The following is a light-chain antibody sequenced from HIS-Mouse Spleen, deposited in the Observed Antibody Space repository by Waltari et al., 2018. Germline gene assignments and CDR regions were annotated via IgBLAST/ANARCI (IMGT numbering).Light chain of an antibody. V-gene: IGKV4-1*01. Sequence: DIVMTQSPDSLAVSLGERATINCKSSQSVLYSSNNKNYLAWYQQKPGQPPKLLIYWACTRESGVADRFSGSGSGTDFTLTISSLQAEDVAVYYCQQYYSTPQDFGQGTKLEIK. CDR2: WAC. CDR1: QSVLYSSNNKNY. J-gene: IGKJ2*01. CDR3: QQYYSTPQD.